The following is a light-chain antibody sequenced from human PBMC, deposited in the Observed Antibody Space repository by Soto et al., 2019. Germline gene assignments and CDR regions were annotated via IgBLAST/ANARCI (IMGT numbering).Light chain of an antibody. J-gene: IGKJ2*03. CDR1: QFIDNY. CDR2: TGS. CDR3: QQSYSTPYS. V-gene: IGKV1-39*01. Sequence: DIQMTQSPSSLSAFVGDTVTITCRASQFIDNYLNWYQKKPGKAPSVVVYTGSTLQSGVPSRFSGSGSGTDFTLTISSLHPEDFATYYCQQSYSTPYSFGQGTKLEIK.